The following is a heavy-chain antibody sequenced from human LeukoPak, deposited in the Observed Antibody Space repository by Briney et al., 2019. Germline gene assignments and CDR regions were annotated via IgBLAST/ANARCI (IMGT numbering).Heavy chain of an antibody. V-gene: IGHV3-33*01. CDR3: ARSVKNGYGDYIDY. CDR2: IWFDGSNK. D-gene: IGHD4-17*01. Sequence: QPGRSLRLSCAASGFTFSDYGMLWVRQAPGKGLEWVAFIWFDGSNKHYADSVQGRFTMSRDNSKNTLYLQMNSLRAEDTAVYYCARSVKNGYGDYIDYWGQGTLVTVSS. J-gene: IGHJ4*02. CDR1: GFTFSDYG.